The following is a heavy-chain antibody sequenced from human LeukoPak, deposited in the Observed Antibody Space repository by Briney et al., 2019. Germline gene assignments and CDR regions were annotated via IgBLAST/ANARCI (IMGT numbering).Heavy chain of an antibody. CDR1: GFTFSSYA. D-gene: IGHD3-9*01. CDR2: ISSSGSTI. J-gene: IGHJ4*02. V-gene: IGHV3-48*04. CDR3: ARDRRYDILTGHAPNY. Sequence: GGSLRLSCAASGFTFSSYAMSWVRQAPGKGLEWVSYISSSGSTIYYADSVKGRFTISRDNAKNSLYLQMNSLRAEDTAVYYCARDRRYDILTGHAPNYWGQGTLVTVSS.